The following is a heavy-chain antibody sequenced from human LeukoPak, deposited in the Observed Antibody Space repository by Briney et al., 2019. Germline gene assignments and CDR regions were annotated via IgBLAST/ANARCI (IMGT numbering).Heavy chain of an antibody. CDR2: INPNSGST. D-gene: IGHD5-12*01. V-gene: IGHV1-2*02. CDR3: AGGGPYSYSGYDLGFDY. CDR1: GYTFTGYY. J-gene: IGHJ4*02. Sequence: GASVKVSCKASGYTFTGYYMHWVRQAPGQGLEWMGWINPNSGSTNYAQKFQGRVTMTRDTSISTAYMELSRLRSDDTAVYYCAGGGPYSYSGYDLGFDYWGQGTLVTVSS.